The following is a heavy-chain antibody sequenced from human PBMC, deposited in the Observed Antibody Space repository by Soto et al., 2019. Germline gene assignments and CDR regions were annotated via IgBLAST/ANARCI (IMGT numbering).Heavy chain of an antibody. CDR3: AKAGITGTTFAY. CDR2: ISYDGSNK. Sequence: PGGSLRLSCAASGFTFSSYGMHWVREAPGKGLEWVAVISYDGSNKYYADSVKGRFTISRDNSKNTLYLQMNSLRAEDTAVYYCAKAGITGTTFAYWGQGTLVTVSS. V-gene: IGHV3-30*18. D-gene: IGHD1-7*01. J-gene: IGHJ4*02. CDR1: GFTFSSYG.